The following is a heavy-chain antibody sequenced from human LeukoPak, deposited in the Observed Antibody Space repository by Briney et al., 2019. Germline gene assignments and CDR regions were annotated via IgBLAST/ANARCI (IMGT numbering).Heavy chain of an antibody. CDR1: GYSFTSYW. J-gene: IGHJ4*02. Sequence: GESLKISCKGSGYSFTSYWIGWGRQMPGKGLEWMGIIYPGDSDTRYSPSFQGQVTISADKSISTAYLQWSSLKASDTAMYYCARHIPTYYYDSSGYPDYWGQGTLVTVSS. CDR2: IYPGDSDT. CDR3: ARHIPTYYYDSSGYPDY. V-gene: IGHV5-51*01. D-gene: IGHD3-22*01.